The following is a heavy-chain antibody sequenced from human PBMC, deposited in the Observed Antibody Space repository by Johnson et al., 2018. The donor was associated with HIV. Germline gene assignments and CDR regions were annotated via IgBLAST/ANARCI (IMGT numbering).Heavy chain of an antibody. J-gene: IGHJ3*02. CDR2: ISYDGSTK. D-gene: IGHD6-13*01. V-gene: IGHV3-30*04. CDR1: GFTFSSYA. Sequence: QVQLVESGGGVVQPGRSLRLSCAASGFTFSSYAMHWVRQAPGKGLEWVAVISYDGSTKYFADSVKGRFTISRDNSKNTLYLQMNSLRAEDTAVYYCARDIGFGIAAAGPGGSFDIWGQGTMVTVSS. CDR3: ARDIGFGIAAAGPGGSFDI.